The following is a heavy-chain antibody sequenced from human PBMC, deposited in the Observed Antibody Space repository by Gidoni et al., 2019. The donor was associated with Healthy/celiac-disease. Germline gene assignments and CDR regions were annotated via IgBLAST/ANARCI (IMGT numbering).Heavy chain of an antibody. Sequence: QVQLVESGGGVVQPGRSLRLSCAASGFTFSSYAMHWVRQAPGKGLEWVAVISYDGSNKYYADSVKGRFTISRDNSKNTLYLQMNSLRAEDTAVYYCARVPYSSSSRNGMDVWGQGTTVTVSS. CDR1: GFTFSSYA. D-gene: IGHD6-6*01. CDR3: ARVPYSSSSRNGMDV. CDR2: ISYDGSNK. J-gene: IGHJ6*02. V-gene: IGHV3-30*04.